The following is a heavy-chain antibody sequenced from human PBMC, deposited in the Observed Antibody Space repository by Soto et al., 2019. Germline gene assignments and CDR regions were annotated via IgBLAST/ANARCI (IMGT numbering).Heavy chain of an antibody. Sequence: GGSLRLSCAGSGIAFSRYWIHWVRQAPGKGLVWVSRISSDGSSTTYADSVKGRFTISRDNAKNTMYLQMKSLRAEDTAVYYCAKEPLLSGWYYFDHWGQGTLVTVSS. D-gene: IGHD6-19*01. CDR1: GIAFSRYW. CDR3: AKEPLLSGWYYFDH. V-gene: IGHV3-74*01. CDR2: ISSDGSST. J-gene: IGHJ4*02.